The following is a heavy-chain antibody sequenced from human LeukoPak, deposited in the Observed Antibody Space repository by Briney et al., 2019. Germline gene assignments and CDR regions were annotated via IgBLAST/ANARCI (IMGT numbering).Heavy chain of an antibody. J-gene: IGHJ4*02. Sequence: SQTLSLTCTVSGDSITSGGYYWSWIRQRPGKGLEWIGYIYKTGSTYYNPSLKSRVTMSVDTSRNQFSLKLNSVTAADTAVYYCARDVLRWGQGTLVTVSP. V-gene: IGHV4-31*03. CDR2: IYKTGST. CDR3: ARDVLR. CDR1: GDSITSGGYY.